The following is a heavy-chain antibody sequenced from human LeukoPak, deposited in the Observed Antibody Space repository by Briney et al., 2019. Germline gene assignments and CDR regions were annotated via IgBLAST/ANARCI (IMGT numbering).Heavy chain of an antibody. V-gene: IGHV1-18*01. CDR3: ARADVLRYFDWLNPFDY. J-gene: IGHJ4*02. CDR1: GYTFTSYG. D-gene: IGHD3-9*01. CDR2: ISAYNGNT. Sequence: GASVKVSCKASGYTFTSYGISWVRHAPGQGLEGMGWISAYNGNTNYTKKLQFRVTMTADTSTSTAYMELRSLRSDDPAVYYCARADVLRYFDWLNPFDYWGQGTLVTVSS.